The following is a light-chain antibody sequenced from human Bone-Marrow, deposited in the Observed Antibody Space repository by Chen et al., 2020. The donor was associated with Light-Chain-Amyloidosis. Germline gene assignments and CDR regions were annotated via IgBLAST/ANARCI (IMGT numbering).Light chain of an antibody. V-gene: IGLV3-21*02. Sequence: SYVLTQPSSVSVAPGQTATIACGGNNSGSTSVPWYQQTPGQAPLLVVYDDSDRPSGIPERLSGSNSGTTATLTISRVEAGDEADYYCQVWDRSSDRPVFGGGTKLTVL. J-gene: IGLJ3*02. CDR2: DDS. CDR3: QVWDRSSDRPV. CDR1: NSGSTS.